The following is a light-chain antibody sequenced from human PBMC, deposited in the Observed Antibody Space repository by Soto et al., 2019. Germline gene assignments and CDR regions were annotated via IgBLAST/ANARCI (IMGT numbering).Light chain of an antibody. CDR3: QQTNTFLPLP. J-gene: IGKJ4*01. Sequence: DIQMTQSPSSVSASVGDRVTITCRASQGISNWLAWYQQQPGKAPKLLIYGASSLQSGVPSRFSGGGSGTHFTLIISSLQPEDFATYHCQQTNTFLPLPFGGETKVEI. CDR1: QGISNW. CDR2: GAS. V-gene: IGKV1-12*01.